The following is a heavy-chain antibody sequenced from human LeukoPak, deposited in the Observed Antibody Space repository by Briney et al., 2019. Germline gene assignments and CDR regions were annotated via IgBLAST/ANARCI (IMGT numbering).Heavy chain of an antibody. V-gene: IGHV4-59*01. CDR3: ARASRWELPGFFDY. CDR2: IYYSGST. J-gene: IGHJ4*02. Sequence: SETLSLTCTVSGGSISSYYWSWIRQPPGKGLEWIGYIYYSGSTNYNPSLKSRVTISVDASKNQFSLKLSSVTAADTAVYYCARASRWELPGFFDYWGQGTPVTVSS. CDR1: GGSISSYY. D-gene: IGHD1-26*01.